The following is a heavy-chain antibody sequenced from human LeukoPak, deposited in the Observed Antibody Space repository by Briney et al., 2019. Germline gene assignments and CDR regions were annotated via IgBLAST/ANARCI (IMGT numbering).Heavy chain of an antibody. CDR3: ARVARYSYGPGGFDP. D-gene: IGHD5-18*01. V-gene: IGHV4-59*01. CDR1: GGSFSGYY. Sequence: SETLSLTCAVYGGSFSGYYWSWIRQPPGKGLEWIGYIYYSGSTNYNPSLKSRVTISVDTSKNQFSLKLSSVTAADTAVYYCARVARYSYGPGGFDPWGQGTLVTASS. J-gene: IGHJ5*02. CDR2: IYYSGST.